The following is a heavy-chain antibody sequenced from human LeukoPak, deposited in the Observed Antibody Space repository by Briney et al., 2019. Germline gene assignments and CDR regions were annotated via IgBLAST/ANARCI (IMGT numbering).Heavy chain of an antibody. D-gene: IGHD5-18*01. CDR3: ARGGYSYGSALIYFDY. Sequence: TGGSLRLSCAASGFTVSSNYMSWVRQAPGKGLEWVSVIYSGGSTYYADSVKGRFTISRDNSKNTLYLQMNSLRAEDTAVYYCARGGYSYGSALIYFDYWGQGTLVTVSS. CDR1: GFTVSSNY. J-gene: IGHJ4*02. CDR2: IYSGGST. V-gene: IGHV3-53*01.